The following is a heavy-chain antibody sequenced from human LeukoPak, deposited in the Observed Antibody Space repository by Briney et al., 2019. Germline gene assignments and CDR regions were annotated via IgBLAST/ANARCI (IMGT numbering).Heavy chain of an antibody. D-gene: IGHD3-22*01. Sequence: PGGSLRLSCAASGFTFSSYSMNWVRQAPGKGLEWVSSISSSSYIYYADSVKGRFTISRDNAKNSLYLQMNSLRAEDTAVYYCARDLDYYDSGGYYPDAFDIWGQGTMVTVSS. J-gene: IGHJ3*02. V-gene: IGHV3-21*01. CDR2: ISSSSYI. CDR1: GFTFSSYS. CDR3: ARDLDYYDSGGYYPDAFDI.